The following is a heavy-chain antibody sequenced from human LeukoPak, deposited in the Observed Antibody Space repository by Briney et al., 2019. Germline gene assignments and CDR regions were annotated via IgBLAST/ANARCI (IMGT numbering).Heavy chain of an antibody. CDR3: ARSRYYYETSGYRDAFDI. D-gene: IGHD3-22*01. CDR2: IYHSGDT. V-gene: IGHV4-38-2*02. CDR1: GYSISSGYY. Sequence: SETLSLTCTVSGYSISSGYYWGWIRQPPGKGLEWLGSIYHSGDTYCNPSLKSRVTIPLDTSNNQFSLKLSSVTAADTAVYYCARSRYYYETSGYRDAFDIWGQGTMVTVSS. J-gene: IGHJ3*02.